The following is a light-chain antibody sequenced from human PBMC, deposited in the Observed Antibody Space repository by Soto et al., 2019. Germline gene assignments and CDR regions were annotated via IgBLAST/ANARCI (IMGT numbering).Light chain of an antibody. J-gene: IGKJ5*01. Sequence: DIVMTQSPATVSVSPGERVTLSCRASQSVSNKLAWYQQKPGQAPRLLIYGASSRATGIPDRFSGSGSGTDFTLTISRLEPEDFAVYYCQQYGSSPITFGQGTRLEIK. V-gene: IGKV3-20*01. CDR3: QQYGSSPIT. CDR2: GAS. CDR1: QSVSNK.